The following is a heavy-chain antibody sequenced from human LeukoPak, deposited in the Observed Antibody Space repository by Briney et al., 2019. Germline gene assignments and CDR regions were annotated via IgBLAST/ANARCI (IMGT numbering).Heavy chain of an antibody. CDR1: GGSISSSNW. CDR3: ARIGGGATTSYFDY. J-gene: IGHJ4*02. CDR2: IYHSGST. Sequence: SGTLSLTCAVSGGSISSSNWWSWVRQPPGKGLEWIGEIYHSGSTNYNPSLKSRVTISVDKSKNQFSLKLSSVTAADTAVYYCARIGGGATTSYFDYWGQGTLVTVSS. D-gene: IGHD3-16*01. V-gene: IGHV4-4*02.